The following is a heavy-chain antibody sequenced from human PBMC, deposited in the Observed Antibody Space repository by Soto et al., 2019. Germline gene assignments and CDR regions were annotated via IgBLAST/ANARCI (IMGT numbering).Heavy chain of an antibody. J-gene: IGHJ5*02. CDR3: ARDYSSGWSTNFWGKGENWFDP. V-gene: IGHV1-18*01. D-gene: IGHD6-19*01. CDR2: ISPYNGKT. Sequence: QVQLVQSGAEVKKPGASVKVSCKASGYTFTSYGISWVRQAPGQGLEWMGWISPYNGKTNYAQKVQGRVTMTTDTATSTADMEPRSLRSDDTAVYYCARDYSSGWSTNFWGKGENWFDPWGQGTLVTVSS. CDR1: GYTFTSYG.